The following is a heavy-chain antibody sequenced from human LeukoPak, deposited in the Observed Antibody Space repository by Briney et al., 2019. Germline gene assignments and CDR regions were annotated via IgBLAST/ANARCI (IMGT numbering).Heavy chain of an antibody. J-gene: IGHJ6*04. CDR2: IIDTGGAT. V-gene: IGHV3-23*01. CDR1: GFSFSSFA. Sequence: GGSLRLSCAASGFSFSSFAMTRVRQAPGKGLEWVSGIIDTGGATYYADSVKGRFTISRDNSKNTLFLQMNSLRAEDTAVYYCAKFNGHPTTNYYMDVWGEGTTVTVSS. D-gene: IGHD3-10*01. CDR3: AKFNGHPTTNYYMDV.